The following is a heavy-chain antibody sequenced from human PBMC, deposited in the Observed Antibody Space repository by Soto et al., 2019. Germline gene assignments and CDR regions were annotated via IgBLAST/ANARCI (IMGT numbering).Heavy chain of an antibody. CDR1: GFTFSTYG. J-gene: IGHJ4*02. Sequence: QVQLVESGGGVVQPGRSLRLSCAASGFTFSTYGMHWVRQAPGKGLEWVVVISYDGSNQYYADSVKGRFTISRDNSTTTLYLQMNSLRAEDTAVYYCAKGLGRVHQLGWGQGTLVTVSS. V-gene: IGHV3-30*18. CDR3: AKGLGRVHQLG. CDR2: ISYDGSNQ. D-gene: IGHD6-6*01.